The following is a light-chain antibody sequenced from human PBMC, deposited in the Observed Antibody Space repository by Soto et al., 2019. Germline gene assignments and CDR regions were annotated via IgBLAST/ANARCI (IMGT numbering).Light chain of an antibody. J-gene: IGKJ3*01. CDR3: QQSGT. CDR1: QNVSSTY. CDR2: DAS. Sequence: LTQSPDTLSLSPGERATLSCRASQNVSSTYLAWYQQKPGHAPRLLIYDASSRATGIPDRFSGRGFGPDFILTISRLLADDVAVYYCQQSGTFGPGTKVDIK. V-gene: IGKV3-20*01.